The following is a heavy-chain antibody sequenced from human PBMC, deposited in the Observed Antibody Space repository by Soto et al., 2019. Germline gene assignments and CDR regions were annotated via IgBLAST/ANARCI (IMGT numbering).Heavy chain of an antibody. V-gene: IGHV3-7*01. CDR2: IKQDGSEK. D-gene: IGHD2-15*01. CDR1: GFTFSSYW. CDR3: ARGAVDDIVMVVAASDY. Sequence: GGSLTLSCAASGFTFSSYWMSWVRQAPGKGLEWVANIKQDGSEKYYVDSVKGRFTISIDNAKNSLYLQMNSLRAGDTAEYYCARGAVDDIVMVVAASDYWGQGTLVTVSS. J-gene: IGHJ4*02.